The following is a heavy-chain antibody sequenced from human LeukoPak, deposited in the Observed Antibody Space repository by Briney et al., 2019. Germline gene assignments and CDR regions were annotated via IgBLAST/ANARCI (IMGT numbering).Heavy chain of an antibody. CDR3: ARESNRVPYYYGMDV. J-gene: IGHJ6*02. CDR1: GYTFTSYA. CDR2: INAGNGNT. Sequence: GASVKVSCKASGYTFTSYAMHWVRQAPGQRLEWMGWINAGNGNTKYSQKFQGRVTITRDTSASTAYMELSSLRSEDTAVYYCARESNRVPYYYGMDVWGQGTTVAVSS. V-gene: IGHV1-3*01. D-gene: IGHD2-2*01.